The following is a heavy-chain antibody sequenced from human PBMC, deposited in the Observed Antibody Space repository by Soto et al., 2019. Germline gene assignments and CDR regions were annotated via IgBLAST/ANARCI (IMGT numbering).Heavy chain of an antibody. Sequence: GSLRLSCAASGFTFSSYWMSWVRQAPGKGLEWVANIKQDGSEKYYVDSVKGRFTISRDNAKNSLYLQMNSLRAEDTAVYYCARDTKGDFWSGFYYYYYGMDVWGQGTTVTAP. CDR3: ARDTKGDFWSGFYYYYYGMDV. V-gene: IGHV3-7*03. D-gene: IGHD3-3*01. CDR1: GFTFSSYW. J-gene: IGHJ6*02. CDR2: IKQDGSEK.